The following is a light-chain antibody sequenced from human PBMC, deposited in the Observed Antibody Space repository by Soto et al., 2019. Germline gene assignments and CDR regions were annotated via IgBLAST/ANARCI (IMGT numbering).Light chain of an antibody. CDR3: HQYNNWPPWT. CDR2: GAS. V-gene: IGKV3-15*01. Sequence: EIVMTQSPATLSVSPGERATLSCRASQSVSSNLAWYQQKPGQAPRLLIYGASTRATGIPARFSGSGSGTEVTLPISSLQSEDFAVYYCHQYNNWPPWTFGQGTKVEIK. J-gene: IGKJ1*01. CDR1: QSVSSN.